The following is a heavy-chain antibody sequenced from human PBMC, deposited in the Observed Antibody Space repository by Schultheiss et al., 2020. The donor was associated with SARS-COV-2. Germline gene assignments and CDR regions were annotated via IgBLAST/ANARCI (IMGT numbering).Heavy chain of an antibody. J-gene: IGHJ4*02. Sequence: GGSLRLSCAASGFSFSSYGMSWVRQAPGKGLEWVSSISSSSSTIYYADSVKGRFTISRDNAKNSLYLQMNSLRAEDTAVYYCARDSGAGHYYGSGSYSPSFDYWGQGTLVTVSS. CDR3: ARDSGAGHYYGSGSYSPSFDY. V-gene: IGHV3-48*01. D-gene: IGHD3-10*01. CDR1: GFSFSSYG. CDR2: ISSSSSTI.